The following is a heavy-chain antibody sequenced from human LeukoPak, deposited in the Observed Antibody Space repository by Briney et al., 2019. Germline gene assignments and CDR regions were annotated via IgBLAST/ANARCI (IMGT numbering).Heavy chain of an antibody. CDR3: TNKRTTSVTDWFDP. CDR2: ISGIGTTT. D-gene: IGHD4-17*01. V-gene: IGHV3-23*01. J-gene: IGHJ5*02. CDR1: GFTFSSYA. Sequence: PGGSLRLSCTASGFTFSSYAMTWVRQAPGKGLECVSVISGIGTTTYYADSVKGRFTISRDNSKNTLFLHMNSLRVEDTATYYCTNKRTTSVTDWFDPWGQGTLVTVSS.